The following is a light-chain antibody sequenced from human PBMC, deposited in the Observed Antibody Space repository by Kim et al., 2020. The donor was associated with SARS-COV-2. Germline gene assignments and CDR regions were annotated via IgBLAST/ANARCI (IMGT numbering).Light chain of an antibody. J-gene: IGKJ2*01. CDR2: ASS. CDR3: QQCSTWPQYT. CDR1: QSVSSY. V-gene: IGKV3-11*01. Sequence: WSPGDTAPLACRASQSVSSYLAWYQQKPGQAPRLLIYASSNRATGTPAMFSGSGSGTDFTLTISSLEPEDFAVYYCQQCSTWPQYTFGQGTKLEI.